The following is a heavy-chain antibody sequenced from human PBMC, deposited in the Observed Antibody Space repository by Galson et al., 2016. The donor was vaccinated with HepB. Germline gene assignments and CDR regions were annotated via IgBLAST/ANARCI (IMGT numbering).Heavy chain of an antibody. V-gene: IGHV3-49*04. D-gene: IGHD2-21*02. CDR2: LRSKAYGGTT. Sequence: SLRLSCAASGFTFGDYAISWVRQAPGKGLEWVGFLRSKAYGGTTDYAASVKDRFTISRDDSKSIAYLQMNSKKTEDTAVYYCSAAFGGGACAEYFQHWGQGTLVTVSS. J-gene: IGHJ1*01. CDR3: SAAFGGGACAEYFQH. CDR1: GFTFGDYA.